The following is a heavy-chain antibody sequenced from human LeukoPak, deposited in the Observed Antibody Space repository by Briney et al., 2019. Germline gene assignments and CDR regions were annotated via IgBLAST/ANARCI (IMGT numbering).Heavy chain of an antibody. CDR3: ARDQGGSYLLDY. CDR1: GFTFSSYW. Sequence: PGGSLRLSCAASGFTFSSYWMSWVRQAPGKGLEWVANIKQDGSEKYYVDSVKGRFTISRDNAKNSLYLQMNSLIAEDTAVYYCARDQGGSYLLDYWRQGTLVTVSS. CDR2: IKQDGSEK. D-gene: IGHD1-26*01. J-gene: IGHJ4*02. V-gene: IGHV3-7*01.